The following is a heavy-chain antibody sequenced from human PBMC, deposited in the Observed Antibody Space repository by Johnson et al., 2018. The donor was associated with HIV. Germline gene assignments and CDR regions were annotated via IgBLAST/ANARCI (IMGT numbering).Heavy chain of an antibody. V-gene: IGHV3-33*06. CDR2: IWFDGITK. Sequence: QVQLVESGGGVVQPGRSLRLSCEASGFTFRDYGMHWVRQAPGKGLEWVAVIWFDGITKYYSDSVKDRFTISRDLSKNTLFLQMNSLRADDTAVYYCAKVAVATAAGGVGLNIWGPGTMVTVSS. CDR1: GFTFRDYG. D-gene: IGHD6-13*01. CDR3: AKVAVATAAGGVGLNI. J-gene: IGHJ3*02.